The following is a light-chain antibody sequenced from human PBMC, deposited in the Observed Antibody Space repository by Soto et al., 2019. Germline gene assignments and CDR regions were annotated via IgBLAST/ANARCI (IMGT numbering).Light chain of an antibody. CDR1: SANIGRNP. CDR3: QSYDNSLSGSWV. J-gene: IGLJ3*02. Sequence: QLVLTQPPSASGTPGQRVTISCSGSSANIGRNPVNWYQQLPGAAPKFLIYNNNQRPSGVPDRFSGSKSGTSASLAISGLQSEDEADYYCQSYDNSLSGSWVFGGGTKLTVL. CDR2: NNN. V-gene: IGLV1-44*01.